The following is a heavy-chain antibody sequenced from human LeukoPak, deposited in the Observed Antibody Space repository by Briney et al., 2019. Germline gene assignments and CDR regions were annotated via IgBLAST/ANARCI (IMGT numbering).Heavy chain of an antibody. J-gene: IGHJ4*02. Sequence: GGSLRLSCAASGFTFSSYWMHWVRQAPGKGLVWVSRTNSDGSSTSYADSVKGRFTISRDNAKNTLYLQMNSLRAEDTAVYYCARRITIFGVIDYWGQGTLVTVSS. CDR1: GFTFSSYW. CDR2: TNSDGSST. V-gene: IGHV3-74*01. D-gene: IGHD3-3*01. CDR3: ARRITIFGVIDY.